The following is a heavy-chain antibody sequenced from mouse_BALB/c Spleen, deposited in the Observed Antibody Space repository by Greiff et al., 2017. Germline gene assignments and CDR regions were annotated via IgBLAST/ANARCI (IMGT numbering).Heavy chain of an antibody. Sequence: VQLQQSGAELVRPGALVKLSCKASGFNIKDYYMHLVKQRPEQGLEWIGWIDPENGNTIYDPKFQGKASITADTSSNTAYLQLSSLTSEDTAVYYCAYYYGSSLYYFDYWGQGTTLTVSS. CDR1: GFNIKDYY. V-gene: IGHV14-1*02. J-gene: IGHJ2*01. CDR2: IDPENGNT. CDR3: AYYYGSSLYYFDY. D-gene: IGHD1-1*01.